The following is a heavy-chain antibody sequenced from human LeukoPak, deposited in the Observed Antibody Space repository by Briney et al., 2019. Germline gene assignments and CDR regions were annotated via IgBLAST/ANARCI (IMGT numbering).Heavy chain of an antibody. CDR2: ISTYNGNT. D-gene: IGHD5-12*01. Sequence: ASVKVSCKASGYTFTSYGINWVRQAPGQGLEWMGWISTYNGNTNYAQKLQDRVTMTTAPSTSPAYLELRSLRSDDTAVYSCARDYDQRWFDPWGQGTLVTVSS. V-gene: IGHV1-18*01. J-gene: IGHJ5*02. CDR3: ARDYDQRWFDP. CDR1: GYTFTSYG.